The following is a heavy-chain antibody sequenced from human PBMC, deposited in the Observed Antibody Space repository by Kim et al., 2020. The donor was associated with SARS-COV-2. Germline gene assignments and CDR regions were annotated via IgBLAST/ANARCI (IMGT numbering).Heavy chain of an antibody. J-gene: IGHJ6*02. CDR2: IYYSGST. CDR1: GGSISSYY. Sequence: SETLSLTCTVSGGSISSYYWSWIRQPPGKGLEWIGYIYYSGSTNYNPSLKSRVTISVDTSNNQFSLKLSSVTAADTAVYYCARVAGYDIVTGYYRRLYYYYGMDVWGQGTTVTVSS. D-gene: IGHD3-9*01. CDR3: ARVAGYDIVTGYYRRLYYYYGMDV. V-gene: IGHV4-59*01.